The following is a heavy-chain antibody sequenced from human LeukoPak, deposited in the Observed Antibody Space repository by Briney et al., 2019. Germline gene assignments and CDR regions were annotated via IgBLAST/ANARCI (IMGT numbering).Heavy chain of an antibody. J-gene: IGHJ4*02. CDR3: AKTYPNYDILTGLTV. V-gene: IGHV3-23*01. D-gene: IGHD3-9*01. CDR2: ISGSAGST. CDR1: GFTFSSYA. Sequence: GRSLRLSCAASGFTFSSYAMNWVRQAPGKGLEWVSGISGSAGSTYYADSVKGRFSISRDNSKNALYLQMNSLSAEDTAVYYCAKTYPNYDILTGLTVWGQGTLVTVSS.